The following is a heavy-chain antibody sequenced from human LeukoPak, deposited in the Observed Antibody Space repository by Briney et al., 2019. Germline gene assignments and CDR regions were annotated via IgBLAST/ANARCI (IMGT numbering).Heavy chain of an antibody. CDR2: IYGGGST. CDR1: GFTFSSYA. CDR3: ARLLPASRHYFDY. V-gene: IGHV3-53*01. J-gene: IGHJ4*02. D-gene: IGHD2-15*01. Sequence: GGSLRLSCVASGFTFSSYAMNWVRQAPGKGLECISVIYGGGSTYHADSVKGRFTISRDSSKDVLYLHMHYLAVEDTAVYYCARLLPASRHYFDYWGQGTLVTVSS.